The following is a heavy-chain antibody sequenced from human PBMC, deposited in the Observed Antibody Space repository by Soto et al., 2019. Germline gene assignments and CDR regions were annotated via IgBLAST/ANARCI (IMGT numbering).Heavy chain of an antibody. Sequence: GASVKVSCKASGYTFTSHYIHWVRQVPGQGLEWMAIINPRGGSTSYAQNFQGRVTMTRDTSTSTVYMELSSLRFEDTAVYYCARAFVTGEKVTMVRGALIPDPYYFYYMDVWGKGTSVTVSS. CDR1: GYTFTSHY. V-gene: IGHV1-46*03. D-gene: IGHD3-10*01. J-gene: IGHJ6*03. CDR2: INPRGGST. CDR3: ARAFVTGEKVTMVRGALIPDPYYFYYMDV.